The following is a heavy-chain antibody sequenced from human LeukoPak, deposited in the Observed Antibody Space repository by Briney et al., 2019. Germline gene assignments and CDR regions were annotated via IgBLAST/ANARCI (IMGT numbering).Heavy chain of an antibody. CDR3: ARGQNYDILTGYFQH. V-gene: IGHV4-30-4*01. J-gene: IGHJ1*01. CDR1: GGSISSGDYY. CDR2: IYYSGST. D-gene: IGHD3-9*01. Sequence: SETLSLTCTVSGGSISSGDYYWSWIRQPPGKGLEWIGYIYYSGSTYYNPSLKSRVTISVDTSKNQFSLKLSSVTAADTAVYYCARGQNYDILTGYFQHWGQGTLVTVSS.